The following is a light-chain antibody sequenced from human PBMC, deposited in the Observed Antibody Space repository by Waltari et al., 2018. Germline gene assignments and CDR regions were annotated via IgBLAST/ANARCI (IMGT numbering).Light chain of an antibody. CDR2: ALH. CDR1: DNDVGRYKL. V-gene: IGLV2-23*02. J-gene: IGLJ1*01. Sequence: HSALTQPASVSGSPGQSITISCTGSDNDVGRYKLVSWSQHHPGKAPKLIIYALHKRPSGVSNRFSGSKSGNPASLTISGLQIEDEADYHCCSYAGSDTFHYVFGSGTQVTVL. CDR3: CSYAGSDTFHYV.